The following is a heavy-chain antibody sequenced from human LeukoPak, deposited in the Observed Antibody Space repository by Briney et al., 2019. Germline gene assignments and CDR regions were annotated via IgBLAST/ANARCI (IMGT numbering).Heavy chain of an antibody. CDR2: ISGSGGST. CDR3: AKGSGSGSYYEAFDI. V-gene: IGHV3-23*01. J-gene: IGHJ3*02. CDR1: GFTFSSYA. Sequence: PGGSLRLSCAASGFTFSSYAMSWVRQAPGKGLGWVSAISGSGGSTYYADSVKGRFTISRDNSKNTLYLQMNSLRAEDTAVYYCAKGSGSGSYYEAFDIWGQGTMVTVSS. D-gene: IGHD3-10*01.